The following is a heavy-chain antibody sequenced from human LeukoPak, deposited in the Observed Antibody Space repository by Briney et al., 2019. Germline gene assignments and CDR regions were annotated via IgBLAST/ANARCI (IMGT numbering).Heavy chain of an antibody. V-gene: IGHV3-30*18. J-gene: IGHJ4*02. CDR2: ISYDGSNK. D-gene: IGHD1-14*01. CDR1: GFTFSSYG. CDR3: AKADTSPFKPNFDY. Sequence: PGGSLRLSCAASGFTFSSYGMHWVRQAPGKGLEWVAVISYDGSNKYYADSVKGRFTISRDNSKNTLYLQMNSLRAEDTAVYYCAKADTSPFKPNFDYWGQGTLVTVSS.